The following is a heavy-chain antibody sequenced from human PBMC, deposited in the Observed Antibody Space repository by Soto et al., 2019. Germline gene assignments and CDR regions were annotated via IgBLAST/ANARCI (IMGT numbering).Heavy chain of an antibody. J-gene: IGHJ4*02. CDR3: ARFTMVRGVTSFFDY. D-gene: IGHD3-10*01. Sequence: QVQLQESGPGLVKPSQTLSLTCTVSGGSISSGGYYWSWIRQHPGKGLEWIGYIYYSGSTYYNPSHKRRVTISVDTSKNQFSLKLSSVTAADTAVYYCARFTMVRGVTSFFDYWGQGTLVTVSS. CDR1: GGSISSGGYY. CDR2: IYYSGST. V-gene: IGHV4-31*03.